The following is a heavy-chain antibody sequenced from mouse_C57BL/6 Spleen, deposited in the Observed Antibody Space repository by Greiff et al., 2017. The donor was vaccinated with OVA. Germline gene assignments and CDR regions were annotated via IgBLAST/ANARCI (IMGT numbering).Heavy chain of an antibody. V-gene: IGHV1-75*01. J-gene: IGHJ3*01. Sequence: VQLVESGPELVKPGASVKISCKASGYTFTDYYINWVKQRPGQGLEWIGWIFPGSGSTYYNEKFKGKATLTVDKSSSTAYMLLSSLTSEDSAVYFCARYYDYDRTWFAYWGQGTLVTVSA. D-gene: IGHD2-4*01. CDR1: GYTFTDYY. CDR2: IFPGSGST. CDR3: ARYYDYDRTWFAY.